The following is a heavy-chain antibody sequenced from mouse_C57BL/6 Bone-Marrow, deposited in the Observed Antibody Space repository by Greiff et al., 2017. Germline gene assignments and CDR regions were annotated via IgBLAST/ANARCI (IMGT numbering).Heavy chain of an antibody. CDR2: INSDGGST. Sequence: EVKLMESGGGLVQPGESLKLSCVSNEYEFPSHDMSWVRKTPEKRLELVAAINSDGGSTYYPDTMERRFIISSDNTKKTLYLQMSSLRSEDTALYYCARHRQLRLQFAYWGQGTLVTVSA. D-gene: IGHD3-2*02. CDR1: EYEFPSHD. J-gene: IGHJ3*01. V-gene: IGHV5-2*01. CDR3: ARHRQLRLQFAY.